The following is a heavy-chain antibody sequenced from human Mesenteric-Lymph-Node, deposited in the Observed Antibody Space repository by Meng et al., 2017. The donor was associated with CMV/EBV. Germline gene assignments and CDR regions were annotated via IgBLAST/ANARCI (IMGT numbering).Heavy chain of an antibody. D-gene: IGHD2-2*02. CDR1: GFTFSSYS. Sequence: GGSLRLSCAASGFTFSSYSMNWVRQAPGKGLEWVANIKVDGSDKYYVDSVKGRFTISRDNAKNSLYLQMNSLRAEDTAVYYCAGYCSSTSCYTASPIAAAVGGMDVWGQGTTVTVSS. J-gene: IGHJ6*02. CDR3: AGYCSSTSCYTASPIAAAVGGMDV. CDR2: IKVDGSDK. V-gene: IGHV3-7*01.